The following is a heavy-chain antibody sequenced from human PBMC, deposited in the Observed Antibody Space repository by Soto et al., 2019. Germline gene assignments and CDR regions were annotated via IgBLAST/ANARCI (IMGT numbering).Heavy chain of an antibody. D-gene: IGHD3-22*01. J-gene: IGHJ1*01. CDR3: AIYDSSRSRGFQH. CDR2: IYYSGST. Sequence: QVQLQESGPGLVKPSQTLSLTCTVSGGSISSGGYYWSWIRQHPGKGLEWIGYIYYSGSTYYNPSLKSRVTISVDTSKKQFSLKLSSVTAADTAVYYCAIYDSSRSRGFQHWGQGTLVTVSS. CDR1: GGSISSGGYY. V-gene: IGHV4-31*03.